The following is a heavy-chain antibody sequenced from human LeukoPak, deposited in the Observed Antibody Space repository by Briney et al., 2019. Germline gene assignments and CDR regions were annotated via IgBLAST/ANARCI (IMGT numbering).Heavy chain of an antibody. Sequence: PGGSLRLSCTASGFTFGDYAMSWVRQAPGKGLEWVGFIRSKAYGGTTEYAASVKGRSTISRDDSKSIAYLQMNSLKTEDTAVYYCTREGVYYDSSGPRGAFDIWGQGTMVTVSS. J-gene: IGHJ3*02. CDR2: IRSKAYGGTT. CDR3: TREGVYYDSSGPRGAFDI. V-gene: IGHV3-49*04. D-gene: IGHD3-22*01. CDR1: GFTFGDYA.